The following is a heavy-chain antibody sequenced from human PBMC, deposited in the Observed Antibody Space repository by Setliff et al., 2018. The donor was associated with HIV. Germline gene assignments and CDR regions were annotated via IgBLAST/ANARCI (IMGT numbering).Heavy chain of an antibody. CDR1: GFSFSSSW. J-gene: IGHJ4*02. CDR2: INFDGTMT. D-gene: IGHD7-27*01. Sequence: GESLKISCAATGFSFSSSWMHWVRQSPGKGLVWVSRINFDGTMTNYVDSVKGRFTISRDNAKNTLYVQMNSLRVEDTAVYYCANGGFEYWGQGILVTVSS. V-gene: IGHV3-74*01. CDR3: ANGGFEY.